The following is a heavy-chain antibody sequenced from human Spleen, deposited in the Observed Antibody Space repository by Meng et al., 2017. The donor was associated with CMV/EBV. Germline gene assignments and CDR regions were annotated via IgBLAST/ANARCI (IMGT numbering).Heavy chain of an antibody. CDR2: VDHTGST. D-gene: IGHD4-23*01. Sequence: SETLSLTCAVSGGSFSDYYWTWIRQSPGKGLEWIGEVDHTGSTDYNPSLKSRVTISVDTSKNQFSLKLTSVTAADTAVYYCASGYGGNPGTNNYWGQGTLVTVSS. V-gene: IGHV4-34*01. CDR1: GGSFSDYY. J-gene: IGHJ4*02. CDR3: ASGYGGNPGTNNY.